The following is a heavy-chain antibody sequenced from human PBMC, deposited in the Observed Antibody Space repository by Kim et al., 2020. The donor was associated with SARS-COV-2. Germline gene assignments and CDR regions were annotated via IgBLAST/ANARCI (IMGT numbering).Heavy chain of an antibody. CDR1: GGSISSGGYY. J-gene: IGHJ3*02. Sequence: SETLSLTCTVSGGSISSGGYYWSWIRQHPGKGLEWIGYIYYSGSTYYNPSLKSRVTISVDTSKNQFSLNLSSVTAADTAVYYCARAMGGITIFGVVTLSAFDIWGQGTMVTVSS. D-gene: IGHD3-3*01. CDR3: ARAMGGITIFGVVTLSAFDI. V-gene: IGHV4-31*03. CDR2: IYYSGST.